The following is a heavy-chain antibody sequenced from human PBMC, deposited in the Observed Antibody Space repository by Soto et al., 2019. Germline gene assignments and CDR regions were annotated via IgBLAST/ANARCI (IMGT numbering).Heavy chain of an antibody. CDR1: GFTFSSND. CDR3: ARFAVGQLYDY. V-gene: IGHV3-13*04. CDR2: IGTAGDT. D-gene: IGHD6-13*01. Sequence: EVQLVESGGGLVQPGGSLRLSCAASGFTFSSNDMHWVRQATGKGLEWVSAIGTAGDTYYPGSVKGRFTISRENAKNSLYLQRNSLRAGDTAVYYCARFAVGQLYDYWGQGTLVTVSS. J-gene: IGHJ4*02.